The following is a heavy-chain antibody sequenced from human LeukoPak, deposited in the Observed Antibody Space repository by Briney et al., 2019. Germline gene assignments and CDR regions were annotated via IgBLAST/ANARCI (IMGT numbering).Heavy chain of an antibody. Sequence: SETLSLTCTVSGGSISSYYWSRIRQPPGKGLEWIGYIYYSGSTNYNPSLKSRVTISVDTSKNQFSLKLSSVPAADTAVYYCARECRAGTFGVVRSTLVYYYYYMDVWGKGTTVTVSS. D-gene: IGHD3-3*01. V-gene: IGHV4-59*12. CDR2: IYYSGST. CDR3: ARECRAGTFGVVRSTLVYYYYYMDV. J-gene: IGHJ6*03. CDR1: GGSISSYY.